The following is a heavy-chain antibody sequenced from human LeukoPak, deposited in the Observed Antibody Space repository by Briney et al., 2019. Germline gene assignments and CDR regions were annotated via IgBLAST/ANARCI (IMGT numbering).Heavy chain of an antibody. CDR2: ISSNGGST. CDR1: GFTFSSYG. J-gene: IGHJ2*01. D-gene: IGHD4-17*01. CDR3: VKDGTVTTSSGYFDL. V-gene: IGHV3-64D*09. Sequence: GGSLRLSCAASGFTFSSYGMHWVRQAPGKGLEYVSAISSNGGSTYYADSVKGRFSISRDNSKNTLYPQMSSLRAEDTAVYYCVKDGTVTTSSGYFDLWGRGTLVTVSS.